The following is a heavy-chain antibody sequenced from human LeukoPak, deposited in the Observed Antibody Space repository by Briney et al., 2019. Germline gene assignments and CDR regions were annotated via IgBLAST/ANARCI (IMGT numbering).Heavy chain of an antibody. D-gene: IGHD3-10*01. Sequence: PGGSLRLSCAASGFTFRKHAMSWVRQAPGKGLGYVSSFSAGGDSTYYADSVKGRFTISRDNSKNTLYLQMNSLRAEDTAIYYCALSFGRGAFDIWGQGTMVTVSS. CDR3: ALSFGRGAFDI. CDR2: FSAGGDST. J-gene: IGHJ3*02. CDR1: GFTFRKHA. V-gene: IGHV3-23*01.